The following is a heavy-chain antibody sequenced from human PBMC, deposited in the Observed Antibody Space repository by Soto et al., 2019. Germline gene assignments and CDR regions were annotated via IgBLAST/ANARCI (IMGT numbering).Heavy chain of an antibody. Sequence: GGSLRLSCVASGFTFSSYGMNWVRQAPGKGLEWVSYISSSSSTMSYADSVKGRLTISRDNARNSLYLQMNSLRAEDTAVYYCARGGAARPDYWGQGSLVTVSS. J-gene: IGHJ4*02. CDR3: ARGGAARPDY. CDR1: GFTFSSYG. V-gene: IGHV3-48*01. CDR2: ISSSSSTM.